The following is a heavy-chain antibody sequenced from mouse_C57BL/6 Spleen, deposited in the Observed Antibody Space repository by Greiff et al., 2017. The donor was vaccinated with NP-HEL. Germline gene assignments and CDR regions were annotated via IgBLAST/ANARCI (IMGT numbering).Heavy chain of an antibody. Sequence: EVKLMESGPGLVKPSQSLSLTCSVTGYSITSGYYWNWIRQFPGNKLEWMGYISYDGSNNYNPSLKNRISITRDTSKNQFFLKLNSVTTEDTATYYCAREIYYGYDGVYYFDYWGQGTTLTVSS. J-gene: IGHJ2*01. D-gene: IGHD2-2*01. V-gene: IGHV3-6*01. CDR1: GYSITSGYY. CDR3: AREIYYGYDGVYYFDY. CDR2: ISYDGSN.